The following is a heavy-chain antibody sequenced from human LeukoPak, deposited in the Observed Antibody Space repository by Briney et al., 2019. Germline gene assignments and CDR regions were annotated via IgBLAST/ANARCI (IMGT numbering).Heavy chain of an antibody. CDR3: ARAPELYYYDSSGYFDY. CDR1: GGSFSGYY. V-gene: IGHV4-34*01. J-gene: IGHJ4*02. Sequence: SETLSLTCAVYGGSFSGYYWSWIRQPPGEGLEWIGEINHSGSTNYNPSLKSRVTMSVDTSKNQFSLKLSSVTAADTAVYYCARAPELYYYDSSGYFDYWGQGTLVTVSS. D-gene: IGHD3-22*01. CDR2: INHSGST.